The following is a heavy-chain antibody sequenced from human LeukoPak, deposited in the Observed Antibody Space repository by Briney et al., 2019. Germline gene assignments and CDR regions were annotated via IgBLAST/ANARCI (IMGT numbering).Heavy chain of an antibody. Sequence: PGGSLRLSCAASGFTFSSYGMHWVRQAPGKGLEGVAFIRYDGSNKYYADSVEGRFTISRDNSKNTLYLQMNSLRAEDTAVYYCAQQLWFDYWGQGTLVTVSS. D-gene: IGHD5-18*01. CDR2: IRYDGSNK. V-gene: IGHV3-30*02. CDR1: GFTFSSYG. J-gene: IGHJ4*02. CDR3: AQQLWFDY.